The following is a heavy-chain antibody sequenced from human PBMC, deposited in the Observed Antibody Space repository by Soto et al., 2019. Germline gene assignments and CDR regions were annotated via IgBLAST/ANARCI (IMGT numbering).Heavy chain of an antibody. D-gene: IGHD6-19*01. CDR3: ARDLKVAGTNSFYYYGMDV. Sequence: EVQLVESGGGLVKPGGSLTLSCAASGFTFSNYTMNWVRQAPGKGLEWVSSISRSSRNIYYADSVKGRFTISRDNAKYALYLHMNSLRAGDTAVYYCARDLKVAGTNSFYYYGMDVWGQGTTVTVSS. J-gene: IGHJ6*02. CDR1: GFTFSNYT. CDR2: ISRSSRNI. V-gene: IGHV3-21*01.